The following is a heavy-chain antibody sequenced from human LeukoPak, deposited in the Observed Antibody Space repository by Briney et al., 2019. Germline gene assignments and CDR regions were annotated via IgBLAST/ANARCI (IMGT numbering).Heavy chain of an antibody. D-gene: IGHD3-22*01. CDR2: ISRNSGNI. CDR1: GFTFDDYA. CDR3: AKDINYYDSSGYYTN. Sequence: PGGSLRLSCAASGFTFDDYAMHWVRQAPGKGLEWVSTISRNSGNIAYADSVKGRFTISRDNAKNSLYLQMNSLRAEDTALYYCAKDINYYDSSGYYTNWGQGTLVTVSS. J-gene: IGHJ4*02. V-gene: IGHV3-9*01.